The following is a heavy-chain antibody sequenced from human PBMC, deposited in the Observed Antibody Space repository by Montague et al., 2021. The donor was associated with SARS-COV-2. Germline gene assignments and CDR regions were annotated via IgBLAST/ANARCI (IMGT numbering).Heavy chain of an antibody. Sequence: SETLSLTCTVSGGSTRSSSYNWGWIRHPPGKGPEWIGSIYYSGSTYYNPSLKSRVTISVNTSKNQFSLKLSSVTAADTAVYCCARDGSLRFEILIGPRHYYYDMDVWGQGTTVTVSS. CDR3: ARDGSLRFEILIGPRHYYYDMDV. D-gene: IGHD3-9*01. V-gene: IGHV4-39*07. CDR1: GGSTRSSSYN. CDR2: IYYSGST. J-gene: IGHJ6*02.